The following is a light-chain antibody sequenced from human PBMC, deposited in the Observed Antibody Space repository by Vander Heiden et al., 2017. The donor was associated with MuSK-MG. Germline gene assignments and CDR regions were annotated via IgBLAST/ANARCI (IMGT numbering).Light chain of an antibody. CDR3: QQGDTTPLT. Sequence: DIQLTQSPSSLSASVGDRVTITCRASQTIFNYLNWYQQSPGKAPKLLIYSASTLQSGTPPRFSGSGSGTDFTLVISRLQPEAFATSYCQQGDTTPLTFGGGTKIETK. CDR1: QTIFNY. J-gene: IGKJ4*01. V-gene: IGKV1-39*01. CDR2: SAS.